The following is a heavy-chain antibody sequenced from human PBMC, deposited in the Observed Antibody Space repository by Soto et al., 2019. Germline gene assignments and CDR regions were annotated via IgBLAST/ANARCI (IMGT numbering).Heavy chain of an antibody. D-gene: IGHD6-13*01. CDR2: INPSGGST. Sequence: QVQLVQSGAEVKKPGASVKVSCKASGYTFTSYYMLWVRQAPGQGLEWMGIINPSGGSTSYAQKFQGRVTMTRDTSTSTVYMELSSLRSEDTAVYYCAGAAAGAEFDYWGQGTLVTVSS. CDR1: GYTFTSYY. V-gene: IGHV1-46*01. CDR3: AGAAAGAEFDY. J-gene: IGHJ4*02.